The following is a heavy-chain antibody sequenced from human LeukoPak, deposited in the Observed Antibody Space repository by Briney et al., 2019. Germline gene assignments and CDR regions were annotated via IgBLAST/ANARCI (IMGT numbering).Heavy chain of an antibody. CDR2: LYTAGDK. Sequence: GGSLRLSCAASGFTVDTRYMSWVRRAPGKGLEWVSVLYTAGDKYYADSVKGRFTISRDYSTNTADLQMNNLRAEDTALYYCATGQMFTSGGFDYWGRGTLVIVSS. V-gene: IGHV3-53*01. CDR1: GFTVDTRY. D-gene: IGHD6-19*01. CDR3: ATGQMFTSGGFDY. J-gene: IGHJ4*02.